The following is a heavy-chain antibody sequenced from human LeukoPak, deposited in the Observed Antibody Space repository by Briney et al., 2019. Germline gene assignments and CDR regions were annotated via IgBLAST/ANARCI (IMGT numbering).Heavy chain of an antibody. CDR2: IYPGDSDT. CDR3: ARQLRCSSTGCYRGEDYYYYMDV. D-gene: IGHD2-2*01. J-gene: IGHJ6*03. CDR1: GYSFTSYW. Sequence: GESLKISCKGSGYSFTSYWIGWVRQMPGKGLEWMGIIYPGDSDTRYSPSFQGQVTISADKSISTAYLQWSSLKASDTAMYYCARQLRCSSTGCYRGEDYYYYMDVWGKGTTVTVSS. V-gene: IGHV5-51*01.